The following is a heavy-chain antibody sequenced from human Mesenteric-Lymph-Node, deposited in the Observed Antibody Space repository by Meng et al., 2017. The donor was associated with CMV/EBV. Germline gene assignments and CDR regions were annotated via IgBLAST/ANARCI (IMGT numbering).Heavy chain of an antibody. V-gene: IGHV4-34*01. D-gene: IGHD3-3*01. Sequence: VYGGSLRGCYSSSIRQPPGTELEWIGEINHGGSPNYNPSLKSRVTISVDTSKNQFSLKLSSVTAAETAVYYCARGLGTIFGVVPPDYWGQGTLVTVSS. CDR2: INHGGSP. CDR3: ARGLGTIFGVVPPDY. CDR1: GGSLRGCY. J-gene: IGHJ4*02.